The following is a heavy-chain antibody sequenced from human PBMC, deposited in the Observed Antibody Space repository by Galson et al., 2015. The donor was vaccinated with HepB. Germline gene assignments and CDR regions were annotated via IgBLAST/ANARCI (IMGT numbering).Heavy chain of an antibody. CDR3: ARTGGDGYLSSEAFDF. CDR2: MNPNSGNT. Sequence: SVKVSCKASGSTFTSYDINWVRQATGQGLEWMGWMNPNSGNTGYTQKFQGRITMTRDTSISTVYMELSSLRSDDTAVYYCARTGGDGYLSSEAFDFWGQGTVVTVSS. CDR1: GSTFTSYD. V-gene: IGHV1-8*01. D-gene: IGHD2-21*01. J-gene: IGHJ3*01.